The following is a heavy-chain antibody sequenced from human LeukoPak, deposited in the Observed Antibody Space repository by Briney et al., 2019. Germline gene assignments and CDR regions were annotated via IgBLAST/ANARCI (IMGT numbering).Heavy chain of an antibody. D-gene: IGHD6-13*01. Sequence: TGGSLRLSCTASGVTFSTYAMTWVRQAPGKGLQLVSTISGSGDDISYAGSVKGRFTVSRDNSKNTLYLQMNSLRAEDTAIYYCAKDRIPGAGLRYFDYWGQGTLVTVSS. CDR2: ISGSGDDI. J-gene: IGHJ4*02. CDR3: AKDRIPGAGLRYFDY. CDR1: GVTFSTYA. V-gene: IGHV3-23*01.